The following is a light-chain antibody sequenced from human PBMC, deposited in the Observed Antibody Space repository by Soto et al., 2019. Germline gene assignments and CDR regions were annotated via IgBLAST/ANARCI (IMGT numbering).Light chain of an antibody. V-gene: IGKV1-33*01. CDR3: QPYNNWPLT. CDR1: QDISNY. Sequence: DIQMTQSPSSLSASVGDRVTITCQASQDISNYLNWYQQRPGKAPKLLTYDASNLETGVPSRFSGSGSGTDFTFTINSLQSEDFAVYYCQPYNNWPLTFGGGTKV. J-gene: IGKJ4*01. CDR2: DAS.